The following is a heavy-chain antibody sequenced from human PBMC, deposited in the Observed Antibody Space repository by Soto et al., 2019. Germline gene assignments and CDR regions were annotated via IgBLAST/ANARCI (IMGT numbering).Heavy chain of an antibody. CDR1: GYIFTSYG. V-gene: IGHV1-18*01. CDR3: ARRRYGDY. J-gene: IGHJ4*02. CDR2: ISAHNGKT. D-gene: IGHD4-17*01. Sequence: QAHLVQSGPEVKKPGASVKVSCKGSGYIFTSYGIAWVRQAPGQGLERMGWISAHNGKTDYAQKFQGRITATRDTSTSTAYLELRILRSDDTALYYCARRRYGDYWGQGALVTVSS.